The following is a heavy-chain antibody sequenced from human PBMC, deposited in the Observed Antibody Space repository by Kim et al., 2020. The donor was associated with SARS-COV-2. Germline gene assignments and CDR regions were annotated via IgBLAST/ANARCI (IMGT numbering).Heavy chain of an antibody. J-gene: IGHJ4*02. V-gene: IGHV3-21*06. CDR2: IDSSGDHI. D-gene: IGHD2-8*01. Sequence: GGSLRLSCAASGFAFSDYSMSWGRQAPGRGLEWVSSIDSSGDHIYYADSVKGRFTNSRDNAKNSLYLQMDSLRAEDTAIYYCTRHLNGHFNHWGTGVLVTVPA. CDR3: TRHLNGHFNH. CDR1: GFAFSDYS.